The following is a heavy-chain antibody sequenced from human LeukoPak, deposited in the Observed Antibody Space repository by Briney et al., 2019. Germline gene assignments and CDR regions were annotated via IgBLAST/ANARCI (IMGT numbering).Heavy chain of an antibody. V-gene: IGHV4-34*01. Sequence: SETLSLTCAVYGGSFSGYYWSWIRQPPGKGLEWIGEINHSGSTNYNPSLKSRVTISVDTSKNQFSLKLSSVTAADTAVYYCARLKSSGYYGCGGYYYYMDVWGKGTTVTISS. D-gene: IGHD3-22*01. J-gene: IGHJ6*03. CDR3: ARLKSSGYYGCGGYYYYMDV. CDR2: INHSGST. CDR1: GGSFSGYY.